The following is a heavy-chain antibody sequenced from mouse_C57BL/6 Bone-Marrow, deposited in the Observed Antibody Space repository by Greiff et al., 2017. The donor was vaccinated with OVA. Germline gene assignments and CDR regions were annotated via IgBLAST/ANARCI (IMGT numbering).Heavy chain of an antibody. CDR1: GYTFTSYG. V-gene: IGHV1-81*01. CDR2: IYPRSGNT. D-gene: IGHD1-1*01. CDR3: ARPAVVNPYWYFDV. J-gene: IGHJ1*03. Sequence: VMLVESGAELARPGASVKLSCKASGYTFTSYGISWVKQRTGQGLEWIGEIYPRSGNTYYNEKFKGKATLTADKSSSTAYMELRSLTSEDSAVYFCARPAVVNPYWYFDVWGTGTTVTVSS.